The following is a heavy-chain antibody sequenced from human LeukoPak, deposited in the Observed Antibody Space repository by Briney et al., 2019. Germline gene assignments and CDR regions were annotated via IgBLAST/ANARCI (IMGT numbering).Heavy chain of an antibody. CDR1: GYTFTSYA. CDR3: ARDPPYYYDSSGYPRLDAFDI. Sequence: ASVKVSCKASGYTFTSYAMNWVRQAPGQGLEWMGWINTNTGNPTYAQGFTGRFVFSLDTSVNTAYLQISSLKAEDTAVYYCARDPPYYYDSSGYPRLDAFDIWGQGTMVTVSS. D-gene: IGHD3-22*01. V-gene: IGHV7-4-1*02. J-gene: IGHJ3*02. CDR2: INTNTGNP.